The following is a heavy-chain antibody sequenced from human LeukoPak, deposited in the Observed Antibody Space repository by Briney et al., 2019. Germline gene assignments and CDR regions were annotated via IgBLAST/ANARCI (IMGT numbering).Heavy chain of an antibody. V-gene: IGHV4-4*07. J-gene: IGHJ4*02. CDR1: GGSISSYY. CDR2: IYTSGST. D-gene: IGHD1-26*01. Sequence: SETLSLTCTVSGGSISSYYWSWIRQPAGQGLERIGRIYTSGSTNYNPSLKSRVTMSIDTSKNQFSLRLSSVTAADTAVYYCAGGPIVGAPHFDYWGEGILVTVSS. CDR3: AGGPIVGAPHFDY.